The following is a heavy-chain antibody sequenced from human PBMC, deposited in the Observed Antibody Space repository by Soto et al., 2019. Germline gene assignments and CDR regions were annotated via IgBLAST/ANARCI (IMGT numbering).Heavy chain of an antibody. D-gene: IGHD3-3*01. V-gene: IGHV6-1*01. J-gene: IGHJ4*02. CDR1: GDSVSSNSAA. Sequence: SQTLSLTCAISGDSVSSNSAAWNWIRQSPSRGLEWLGRTYYRSKWYNDYAVSVKSRITINPDTSKNQFSLQLNSVTPEDTAVYYCARGLRGPVSVCQEWLPIDYWGQGTLVTVSS. CDR3: ARGLRGPVSVCQEWLPIDY. CDR2: TYYRSKWYN.